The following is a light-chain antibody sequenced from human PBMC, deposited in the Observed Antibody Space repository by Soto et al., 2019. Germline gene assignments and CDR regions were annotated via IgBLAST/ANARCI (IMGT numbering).Light chain of an antibody. CDR1: HSVISSY. Sequence: EIVLTQSPGTLSLSPGERATLSCRASHSVISSYLAWYQQKPGQAPRLLIYRASNRATGIPDRFSGSGSGTDFTLTISRLEPEDFAVYYCQQYGSSGTFGQGTKVDIK. CDR2: RAS. V-gene: IGKV3-20*01. J-gene: IGKJ1*01. CDR3: QQYGSSGT.